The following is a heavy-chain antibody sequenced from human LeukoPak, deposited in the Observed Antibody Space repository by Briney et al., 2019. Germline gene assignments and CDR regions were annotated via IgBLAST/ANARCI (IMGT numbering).Heavy chain of an antibody. V-gene: IGHV3-23*01. CDR2: ISGGGGST. Sequence: GGSLRLSCAASGFTFRRNGMSWVRQAPGKGLEWVSAISGGGGSTYYADSVKGRFTISRDNSKNTLYLQMNSLRAEDTAVYYCAKDDSSGFPIDYWGQGTLVTVSS. CDR1: GFTFRRNG. D-gene: IGHD6-19*01. CDR3: AKDDSSGFPIDY. J-gene: IGHJ4*02.